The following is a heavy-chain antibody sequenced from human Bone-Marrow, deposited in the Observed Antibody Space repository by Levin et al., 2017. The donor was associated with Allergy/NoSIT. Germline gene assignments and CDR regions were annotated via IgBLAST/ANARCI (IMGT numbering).Heavy chain of an antibody. D-gene: IGHD1-7*01. CDR2: LNPNSGAT. CDR3: ATGSGTSCLMSRLRAGSVGPSINWNCMDV. CDR1: GYIFTDYD. Sequence: GESLKISCKASGYIFTDYDMHWVRQAPGQGLEWMGWLNPNSGATHYAQMFQGRVIMTRDTSINTVYMELRRLRFDDAAVYFCATGSGTSCLMSRLRAGSVGPSINWNCMDVWGQGTTVTVSS. J-gene: IGHJ6*02. V-gene: IGHV1-2*02.